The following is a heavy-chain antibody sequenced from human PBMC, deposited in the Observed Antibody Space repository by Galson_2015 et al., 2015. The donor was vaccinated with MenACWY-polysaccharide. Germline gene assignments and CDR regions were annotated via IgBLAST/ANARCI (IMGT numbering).Heavy chain of an antibody. Sequence: SETLSLTCSVSGGSITNYYWSWIRQSAGKGLEWIGRIHSGGSTTYNPSLKSRVTLSVDTSKNQLSLTLNSVTAADTAVYYCARRSLGNWYFDLWGRGTLVTVSS. D-gene: IGHD7-27*01. J-gene: IGHJ2*01. CDR1: GGSITNYY. CDR3: ARRSLGNWYFDL. V-gene: IGHV4-4*07. CDR2: IHSGGST.